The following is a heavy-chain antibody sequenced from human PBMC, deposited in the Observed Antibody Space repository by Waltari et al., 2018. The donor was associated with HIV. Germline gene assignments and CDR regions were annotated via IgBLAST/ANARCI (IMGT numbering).Heavy chain of an antibody. CDR3: ARGERFLEWLPKDY. D-gene: IGHD3-3*01. CDR2: ILFDGSNK. Sequence: QVQLVESGGGVVQPGRSLSLSCAASGFTFNAYAMHWVRQAPGKGLEWVAVILFDGSNKYYAESVKGRFTISRDNSKNTLYLQMNSLRAEDTAVYYCARGERFLEWLPKDYWGQGTLVTVSS. CDR1: GFTFNAYA. V-gene: IGHV3-30*01. J-gene: IGHJ4*02.